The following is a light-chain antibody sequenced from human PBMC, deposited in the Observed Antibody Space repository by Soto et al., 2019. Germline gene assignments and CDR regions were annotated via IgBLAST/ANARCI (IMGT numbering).Light chain of an antibody. V-gene: IGKV3-20*01. CDR3: QQYGNSPQT. Sequence: EIVLTQSPGTLSLSPGERATLSCRASQSVSSSYLAWYLHKPGQAPRLLIYGASSRATGIPDRFSGSGSGRDFTLTISRLEPEDFAVYYCQQYGNSPQTFGQGTKVEIK. CDR2: GAS. CDR1: QSVSSSY. J-gene: IGKJ2*01.